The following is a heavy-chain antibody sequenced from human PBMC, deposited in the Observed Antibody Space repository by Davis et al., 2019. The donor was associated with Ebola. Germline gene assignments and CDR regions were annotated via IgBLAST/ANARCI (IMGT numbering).Heavy chain of an antibody. Sequence: ASVKVSCKASGYTFTGYYMHWVRQAPGQGLEWMGWINPNSGGTNYAQKFQGWVTMTRDTSISTAYMELSRLRSDDTAVYYCARGGSGSYYHYYYYGMDVWGQGTTVTVSS. CDR1: GYTFTGYY. CDR3: ARGGSGSYYHYYYYGMDV. J-gene: IGHJ6*02. D-gene: IGHD3-10*01. V-gene: IGHV1-2*04. CDR2: INPNSGGT.